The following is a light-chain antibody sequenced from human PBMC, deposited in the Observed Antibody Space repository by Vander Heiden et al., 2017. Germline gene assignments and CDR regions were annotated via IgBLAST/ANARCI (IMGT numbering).Light chain of an antibody. Sequence: DIQMTQSPSSLSAPVGDRVTITCRASQSISSYLTWSQQKPGKAAKLLIYATSSLQSGVPSRFTGSRSGTDFTLTIISLQPEDFATYYCQQSYGTPYTFGQGTKLEIK. CDR3: QQSYGTPYT. V-gene: IGKV1-39*01. CDR1: QSISSY. J-gene: IGKJ2*01. CDR2: ATS.